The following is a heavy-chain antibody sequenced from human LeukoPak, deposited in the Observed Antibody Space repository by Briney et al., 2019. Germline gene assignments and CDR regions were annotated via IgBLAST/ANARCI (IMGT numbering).Heavy chain of an antibody. Sequence: GGSLRLSCAASGFTFSSYGINWVRQAPGKGLEWVSYISDTGSAIHYADSVKGRFTISRDNAKNSLYLQMNSLRAEDTAVYYCARDSRQWLVLNFDYWGQGTLVTVSS. V-gene: IGHV3-48*04. CDR2: ISDTGSAI. J-gene: IGHJ4*02. CDR1: GFTFSSYG. D-gene: IGHD6-19*01. CDR3: ARDSRQWLVLNFDY.